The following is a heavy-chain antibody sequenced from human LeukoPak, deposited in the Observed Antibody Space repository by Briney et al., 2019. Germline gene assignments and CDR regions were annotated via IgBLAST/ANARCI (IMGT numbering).Heavy chain of an antibody. CDR1: GLAFSAYK. CDR3: VVGGSPGY. CDR2: ISTDGYTT. Sequence: GGSLRLSCAASGLAFSAYKMHWVRLAPRKGLVWVSRISTDGYTTDYADFVQGRFTASRDNTKNTWSLEMNSLRAEDTAVYYCVVGGSPGYWGQGTVVTVSS. D-gene: IGHD2-15*01. J-gene: IGHJ4*02. V-gene: IGHV3-74*01.